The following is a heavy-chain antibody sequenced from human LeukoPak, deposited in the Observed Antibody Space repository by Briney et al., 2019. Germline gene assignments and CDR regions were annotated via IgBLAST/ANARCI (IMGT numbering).Heavy chain of an antibody. V-gene: IGHV1-69*04. CDR3: ARGLLNLYYFDY. D-gene: IGHD4-17*01. CDR1: GGTFSSYA. CDR2: IIPILGIA. J-gene: IGHJ4*02. Sequence: SVKVSCKASGGTFSSYAISWVRQAPGQGLEWMGRIIPILGIANYAQKFQGRVTITADKSTSTAYMELSSLRSEDTAVYYCARGLLNLYYFDYWGQGTLVTVSS.